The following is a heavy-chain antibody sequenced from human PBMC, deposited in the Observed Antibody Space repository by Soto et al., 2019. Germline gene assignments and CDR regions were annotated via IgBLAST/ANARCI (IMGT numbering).Heavy chain of an antibody. CDR2: IAFTGDTT. CDR1: GFTFHDYA. V-gene: IGHV3-23*01. J-gene: IGHJ1*01. CDR3: RGVYDSSGVYFHH. Sequence: PVGSLRLSCATCGFTFHDYAMSWVRQAPGKGLEWVSAIAFTGDTTSYADYVKGQFTISRDNSKNTLFLQMNSLRAEDTAVYSCRGVYDSSGVYFHHWGQGTLVTVSS. D-gene: IGHD3-22*01.